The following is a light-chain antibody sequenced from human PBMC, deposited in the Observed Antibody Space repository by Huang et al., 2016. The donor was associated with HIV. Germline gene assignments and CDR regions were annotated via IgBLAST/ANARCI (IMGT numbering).Light chain of an antibody. CDR2: GAS. CDR3: LQHKNFHTPT. V-gene: IGKV1-17*03. J-gene: IGKJ1*01. CDR1: QDTYNY. Sequence: DIQMTQSPSAMSASVGDRVTITCRATQDTYNYVAWFQQKPGKAPKRRIYGASSLQTGVPSRFSGSGSETEFTLTISSLQPEDSATYYCLQHKNFHTPTFGQGTKVEVK.